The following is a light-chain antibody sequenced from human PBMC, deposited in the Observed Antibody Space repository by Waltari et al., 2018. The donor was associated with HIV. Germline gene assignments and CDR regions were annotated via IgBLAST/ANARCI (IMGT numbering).Light chain of an antibody. CDR1: QSLLHSNGYNY. CDR2: LGS. Sequence: DIAMTQSPLSLPVTPGEPASISCRSSQSLLHSNGYNYLDWYLQKPGQSPQLLIYLGSNRASGVPDRFSVSGSGTDFTLKISRVEAEDVGVYYCMQALQTPTFGQGTKLEIK. J-gene: IGKJ2*01. V-gene: IGKV2-28*01. CDR3: MQALQTPT.